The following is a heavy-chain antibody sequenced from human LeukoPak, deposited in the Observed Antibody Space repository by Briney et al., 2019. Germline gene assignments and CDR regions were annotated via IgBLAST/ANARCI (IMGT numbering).Heavy chain of an antibody. CDR1: GFTFSSYG. Sequence: GGSLRLSCAASGFTFSSYGMHWVRQAPGKGLEWVSAISGSGGSTYYADSVKGRFTISRDNSKNTLYLQMNSLRAEDTAVYYCARDSDYYDSSGSVLPFDYWGQGTLVTVSS. CDR2: ISGSGGST. J-gene: IGHJ4*02. CDR3: ARDSDYYDSSGSVLPFDY. V-gene: IGHV3-NL1*01. D-gene: IGHD3-22*01.